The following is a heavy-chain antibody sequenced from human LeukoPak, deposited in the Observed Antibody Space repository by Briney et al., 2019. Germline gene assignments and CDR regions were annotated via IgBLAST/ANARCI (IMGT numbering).Heavy chain of an antibody. J-gene: IGHJ4*02. D-gene: IGHD6-13*01. Sequence: GGSLRLSCAASGFTVSSNYMSWVRQAPGKGLEWVSVIYSGGSKYYADSVKGRFTISRDNSKNTQYLQMNSLRAEDTAVYYCAKDEAAAGVDFDYWGQGTQVTVYS. CDR1: GFTVSSNY. CDR3: AKDEAAAGVDFDY. CDR2: IYSGGSK. V-gene: IGHV3-66*01.